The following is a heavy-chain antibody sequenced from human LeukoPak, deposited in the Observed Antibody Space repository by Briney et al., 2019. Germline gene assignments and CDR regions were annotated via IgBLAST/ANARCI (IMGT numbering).Heavy chain of an antibody. CDR3: ARVDGLRFLEWLDY. CDR2: ISAYNGNT. J-gene: IGHJ4*02. Sequence: ASVKVSCKASGYTFTSYGISWVRQAPGQGLEWMGWISAYNGNTNYAQKLQGRVTMTTDTSTSTAYMELRSLRSDDTAVYYCARVDGLRFLEWLDYWGQGTLVTVSS. V-gene: IGHV1-18*01. D-gene: IGHD3-3*01. CDR1: GYTFTSYG.